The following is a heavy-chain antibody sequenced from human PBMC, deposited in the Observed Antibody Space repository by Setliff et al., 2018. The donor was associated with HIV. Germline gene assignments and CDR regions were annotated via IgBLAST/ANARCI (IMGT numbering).Heavy chain of an antibody. J-gene: IGHJ4*02. CDR1: GGSISSGDYY. CDR2: ISYSGST. CDR3: ARRLRSGGYYFDY. D-gene: IGHD6-25*01. Sequence: TLSLTCTVSGGSISSGDYYWSWIRQPPGKGLEWIGYISYSGSTYYNPSLKSRVTISVDTSENQFSLKLSSVTAADTAVYYCARRLRSGGYYFDYWGQGILVTVSS. V-gene: IGHV4-30-4*08.